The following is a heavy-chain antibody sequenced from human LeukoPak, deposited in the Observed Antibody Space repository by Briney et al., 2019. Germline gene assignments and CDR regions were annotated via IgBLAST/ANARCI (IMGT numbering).Heavy chain of an antibody. D-gene: IGHD3-22*01. CDR1: GYTFTSYD. J-gene: IGHJ3*02. CDR2: MNPNSGNT. Sequence: ASVKVSCKASGYTFTSYDINWVRQAPGQGLEWMGWMNPNSGNTGYAQKFQGRVTMTEDTSTDTAYMELSSLRSEDTAVYYCATGYSSGFLFDIWGQGTMVTVSS. V-gene: IGHV1-8*01. CDR3: ATGYSSGFLFDI.